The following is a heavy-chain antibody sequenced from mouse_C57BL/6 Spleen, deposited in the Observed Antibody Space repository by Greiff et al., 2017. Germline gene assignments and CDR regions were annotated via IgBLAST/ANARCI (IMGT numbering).Heavy chain of an antibody. V-gene: IGHV5-17*01. D-gene: IGHD1-1*01. CDR2: ISSGSSTI. Sequence: VQLKESGGGLVKPGGSLKLSCAASGFTFSDYGMHWVRQAPEKGLEWVAYISSGSSTIYYADTVKGRFTISRDNAKNTLFLQMTSLRSEDTAMYYCARRPDYGIYWYFDVWGTGTTVTVSS. CDR3: ARRPDYGIYWYFDV. J-gene: IGHJ1*03. CDR1: GFTFSDYG.